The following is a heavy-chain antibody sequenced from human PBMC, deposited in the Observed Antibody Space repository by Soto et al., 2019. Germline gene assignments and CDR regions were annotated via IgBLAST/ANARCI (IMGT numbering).Heavy chain of an antibody. CDR3: ARGSAFGQLVLDYYYYMDV. Sequence: GASVKVSCKASGYTFTSYGISWVRQAPGQGLEWMGWISAYNGNTNYAQKLQGRVTMTTDTSTSTAYMELRSLRSDDTAVYHCARGSAFGQLVLDYYYYMDVWGKGTTVTVSS. J-gene: IGHJ6*03. D-gene: IGHD6-6*01. V-gene: IGHV1-18*01. CDR2: ISAYNGNT. CDR1: GYTFTSYG.